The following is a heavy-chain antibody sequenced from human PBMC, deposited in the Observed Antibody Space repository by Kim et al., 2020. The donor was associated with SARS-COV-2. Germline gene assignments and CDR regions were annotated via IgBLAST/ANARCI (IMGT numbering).Heavy chain of an antibody. D-gene: IGHD3-3*01. CDR2: IGTAGDT. J-gene: IGHJ6*02. Sequence: GGSLRLSCAASGFTFSSYDMHWVRQATGKGLEWVSAIGTAGDTYYPGSVKGRFTISRENAKNSLYLQMNSLRAGDTAVYYCARGGNYDFWSGRPHGMDVWCQGTTVTVSS. V-gene: IGHV3-13*04. CDR3: ARGGNYDFWSGRPHGMDV. CDR1: GFTFSSYD.